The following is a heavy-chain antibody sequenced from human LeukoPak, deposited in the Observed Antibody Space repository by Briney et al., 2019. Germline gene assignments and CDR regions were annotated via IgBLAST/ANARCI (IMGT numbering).Heavy chain of an antibody. D-gene: IGHD1-26*01. J-gene: IGHJ6*02. Sequence: PSQTLSLTCTVSGGSISSGGYYWSWIRQYSGKGLEWIGYIYYSGSTHYNPSLKSRVTISVDKAKNQFSLKMRSVTAADTAVYXXXRDRLATGGMDVWGQGTTVTVSS. CDR2: IYYSGST. CDR1: GGSISSGGYY. V-gene: IGHV4-31*03. CDR3: XRDRLATGGMDV.